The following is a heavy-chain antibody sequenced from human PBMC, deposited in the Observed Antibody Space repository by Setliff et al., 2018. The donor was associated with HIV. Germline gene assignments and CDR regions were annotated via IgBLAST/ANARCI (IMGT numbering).Heavy chain of an antibody. CDR2: IMSKPIGGTT. D-gene: IGHD3-3*01. CDR1: GFTFADYA. J-gene: IGHJ4*02. CDR3: TRDRRGYNSWRGYDGGFDY. Sequence: GESLRLSCKASGFTFADYALTWVRQAPGKGLEWVGFIMSKPIGGTTDYGASVKGRFTISRVDSKTIAYLQMNSLTNEDTAVYFCTRDRRGYNSWRGYDGGFDYWGQGTLVTVSS. V-gene: IGHV3-49*04.